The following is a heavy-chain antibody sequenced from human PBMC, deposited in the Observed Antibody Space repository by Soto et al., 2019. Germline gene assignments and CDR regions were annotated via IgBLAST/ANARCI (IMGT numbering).Heavy chain of an antibody. CDR3: VRETQIVMVVVPTPGSPGAFDM. V-gene: IGHV3-30-3*01. CDR2: VSHDGVNK. J-gene: IGHJ3*02. D-gene: IGHD2-15*01. CDR1: GFSFRNYN. Sequence: QMQLVESGGGVVQPGRSLRLSCAASGFSFRNYNLHWVRQAPGKGLEWVAVVSHDGVNKHYAESVKGRLSISRDSSRDTLYLQMNCLRPEDTAVYYCVRETQIVMVVVPTPGSPGAFDMWGQGTMVTVSS.